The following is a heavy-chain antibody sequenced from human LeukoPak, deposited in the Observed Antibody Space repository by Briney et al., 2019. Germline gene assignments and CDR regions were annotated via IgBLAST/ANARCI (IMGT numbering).Heavy chain of an antibody. CDR1: GFTFSTYS. D-gene: IGHD3-10*01. Sequence: PGGSLRLSCAASGFTFSTYSMSWVRQAPGKGLEWVANIKQDGSEKYYVDSVKGRFTISRDNAKNSLYLQMNSLRAEDTAVYYCARDPAGGSGSGYFDYWGQGTLVTVSS. CDR2: IKQDGSEK. J-gene: IGHJ4*02. V-gene: IGHV3-7*01. CDR3: ARDPAGGSGSGYFDY.